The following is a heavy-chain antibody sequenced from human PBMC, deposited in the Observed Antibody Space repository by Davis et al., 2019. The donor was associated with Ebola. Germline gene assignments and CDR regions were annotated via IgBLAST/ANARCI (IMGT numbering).Heavy chain of an antibody. CDR2: ISYDGSNK. CDR3: ASSITTRGGFDY. J-gene: IGHJ4*02. D-gene: IGHD1-14*01. V-gene: IGHV3-30*03. Sequence: GGSLRLSCAASGFTFSSYGMHWVRQAPGKGLEWVAVISYDGSNKYYADSVKGRFTISRDKSKNTLFLEMNNLRDDDTAVYFCASSITTRGGFDYWGQGTLVTVSS. CDR1: GFTFSSYG.